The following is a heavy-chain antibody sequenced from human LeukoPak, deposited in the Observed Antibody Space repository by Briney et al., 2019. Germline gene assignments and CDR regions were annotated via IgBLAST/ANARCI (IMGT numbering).Heavy chain of an antibody. CDR1: GFTFSSYA. CDR3: ARGLLLWFGELSQPFDY. Sequence: QPGRSLRLSCAASGFTFSSYAMHWVRQAPGKGLEWVAVISYDGSNKYYADPVKGRFTISRDNSKNTLYLQMNSLRAEDTGVYYCARGLLLWFGELSQPFDYWGQGTLVTVSS. D-gene: IGHD3-10*01. J-gene: IGHJ4*02. V-gene: IGHV3-30*04. CDR2: ISYDGSNK.